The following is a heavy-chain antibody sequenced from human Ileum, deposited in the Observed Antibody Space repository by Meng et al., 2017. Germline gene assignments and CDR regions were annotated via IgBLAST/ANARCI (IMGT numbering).Heavy chain of an antibody. CDR1: YGSISNYY. CDR3: ARAGYSYSTGYYFDS. CDR2: VYYTGST. D-gene: IGHD5-18*01. J-gene: IGHJ4*02. Sequence: SETLSLTCTVSYGSISNYYWTWIRQPPGKGLEWIGFVYYTGSTNYNPTLKSRVTISLETSKNQFSLRLTSVTAADTAVYYCARAGYSYSTGYYFDSWGQGTLVTVSS. V-gene: IGHV4-59*01.